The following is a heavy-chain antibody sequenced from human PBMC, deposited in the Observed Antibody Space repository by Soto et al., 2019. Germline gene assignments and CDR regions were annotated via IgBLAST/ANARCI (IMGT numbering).Heavy chain of an antibody. J-gene: IGHJ4*02. CDR3: ARSGTAAGTYSAY. V-gene: IGHV3-21*01. CDR2: ISSSSSYI. D-gene: IGHD6-13*01. Sequence: RLPNTAVEVTFINHSINRIIQKPGKGLEWVSSISSSSSYIYYADSVKGRFTISRDNAKNSLYLQMNSLRAEDTAVYYCARSGTAAGTYSAYWGQGTLVTVSS. CDR1: EVTFINHS.